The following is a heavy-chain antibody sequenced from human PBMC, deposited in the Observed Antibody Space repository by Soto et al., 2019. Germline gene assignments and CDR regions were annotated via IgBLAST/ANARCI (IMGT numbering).Heavy chain of an antibody. V-gene: IGHV1-2*02. CDR3: ARDAPTAAIWAYYYYYGMDI. CDR2: INPNSGGT. J-gene: IGHJ6*02. D-gene: IGHD2-2*01. Sequence: GSVKACGKASGNRLTGYYMHLEGEAAGQGLYWMGWINPNSGGTNYAEKFQGRATMTRDTSISTAYMELSRLRSDDTAVYYCARDAPTAAIWAYYYYYGMDIWGQGTTV. CDR1: GNRLTGYY.